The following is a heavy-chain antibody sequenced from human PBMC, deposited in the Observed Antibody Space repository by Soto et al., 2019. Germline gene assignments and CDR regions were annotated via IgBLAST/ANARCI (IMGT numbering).Heavy chain of an antibody. CDR1: GGSISSYY. CDR2: IYYSGST. D-gene: IGHD1-26*01. Sequence: QVQLQESGPGLVKPSETLSLTCTVSGGSISSYYWSWIRQPPGKGLEWIGYIYYSGSTNYNPSLKSRVTISVDTSKNQFSLKLSSVTAADTAVYYCARLGHIEGIGFDPWGQGTLVTVSS. V-gene: IGHV4-59*01. CDR3: ARLGHIEGIGFDP. J-gene: IGHJ5*02.